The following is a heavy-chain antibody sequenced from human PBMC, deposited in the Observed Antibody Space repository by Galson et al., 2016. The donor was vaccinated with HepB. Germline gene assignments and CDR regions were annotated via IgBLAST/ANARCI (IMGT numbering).Heavy chain of an antibody. V-gene: IGHV3-9*01. D-gene: IGHD2/OR15-2a*01. Sequence: SLRLSCAAFGFTFDDYAMSWVRQTPGKGLEWVSSISWNSGRIDYADSVKGRFTISRDNAKNSLHLQMNSLKTEDTALYYCAKDRGNLNYYQLYGMDVWGQGTTVTVSS. CDR2: ISWNSGRI. CDR3: AKDRGNLNYYQLYGMDV. J-gene: IGHJ6*02. CDR1: GFTFDDYA.